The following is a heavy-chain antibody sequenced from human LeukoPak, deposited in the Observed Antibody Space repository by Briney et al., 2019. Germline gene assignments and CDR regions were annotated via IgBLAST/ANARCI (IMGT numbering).Heavy chain of an antibody. CDR2: ISSSSSYI. J-gene: IGHJ4*02. D-gene: IGHD4-17*01. Sequence: GGSLRLSCAASGFTFSSYSMNWVRQAPGKGLEWVSSISSSSSYIYYADSVKGRFTISRDNAKNSQYLQMNSLRAEDTAVYYRARDWASYGDDYWGQGTLVTVSS. CDR3: ARDWASYGDDY. V-gene: IGHV3-21*01. CDR1: GFTFSSYS.